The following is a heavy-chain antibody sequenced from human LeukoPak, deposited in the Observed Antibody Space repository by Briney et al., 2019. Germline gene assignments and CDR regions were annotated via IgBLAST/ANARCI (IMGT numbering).Heavy chain of an antibody. CDR3: ARWGGGSYAEYFDY. D-gene: IGHD1-26*01. Sequence: PGGSLGLSCVASGFTVSSNYMSWVRQAPGKGLEWVSVIYTGGNTHYADSVKGRFTISRDNSKNTLYLQMNSLRAEDTAVYYCARWGGGSYAEYFDYWGQGTLVTVSS. V-gene: IGHV3-53*01. J-gene: IGHJ4*02. CDR1: GFTVSSNY. CDR2: IYTGGNT.